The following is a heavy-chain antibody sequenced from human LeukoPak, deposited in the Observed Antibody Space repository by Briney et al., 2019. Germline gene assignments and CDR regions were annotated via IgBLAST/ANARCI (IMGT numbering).Heavy chain of an antibody. CDR1: GGSFSGYH. Sequence: PSETLSLTCAVYGGSFSGYHWNWIRQPPGKGLEWIGEINFDGSPNYNPSLKSRVTISVDTSKNQFSLKVTSVTAADMAVYYCARGRYYDILTDYYISYYMDVWGKGTTVT. V-gene: IGHV4-34*01. D-gene: IGHD3-9*01. CDR3: ARGRYYDILTDYYISYYMDV. CDR2: INFDGSP. J-gene: IGHJ6*03.